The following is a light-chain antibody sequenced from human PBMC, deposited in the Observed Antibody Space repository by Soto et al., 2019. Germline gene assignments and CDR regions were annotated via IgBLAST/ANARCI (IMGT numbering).Light chain of an antibody. V-gene: IGKV1-33*01. CDR2: DAS. J-gene: IGKJ1*01. Sequence: DIQMTQSPSSLSASVGDRVTITCRASQSISSYLNWYQQKPGKAPKLLIYDASNLETGVPSRFSGSGSGTDFTFTISSLQPEDIATYYCQQYDNLPTWTFGQGTKVE. CDR1: QSISSY. CDR3: QQYDNLPTWT.